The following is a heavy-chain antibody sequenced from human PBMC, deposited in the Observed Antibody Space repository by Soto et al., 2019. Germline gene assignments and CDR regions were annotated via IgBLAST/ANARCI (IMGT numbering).Heavy chain of an antibody. Sequence: PSETLSLTCTVSGGSISSGDYYWIWIRHPPGKGLEWIGYIYYSGSTYYNPSLKSRVTISVDTSKNQFSLKLSSVTAADTAVYYCARTWSGYINNWFDPWGQGALVTVSS. D-gene: IGHD3-3*01. CDR2: IYYSGST. CDR1: GGSISSGDYY. CDR3: ARTWSGYINNWFDP. V-gene: IGHV4-30-4*01. J-gene: IGHJ5*02.